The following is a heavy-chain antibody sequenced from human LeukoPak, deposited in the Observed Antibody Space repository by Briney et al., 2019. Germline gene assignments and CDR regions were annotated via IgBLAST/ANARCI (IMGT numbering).Heavy chain of an antibody. D-gene: IGHD3-22*01. CDR3: AKGSYYDSSGSFYFDY. CDR2: ISGSGDNT. CDR1: GFTFSSYA. J-gene: IGHJ4*02. Sequence: GGSLRLSCAASGFTFSSYAMSWVRQAPGKGLEWVSGISGSGDNTYYADSVKGRFTISRDNSKNTLYVQVNSLGTEDTAAYYCAKGSYYDSSGSFYFDYWGQRTLVTVSS. V-gene: IGHV3-23*01.